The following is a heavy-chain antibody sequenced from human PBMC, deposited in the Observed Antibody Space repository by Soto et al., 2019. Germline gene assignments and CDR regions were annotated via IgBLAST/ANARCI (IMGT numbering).Heavy chain of an antibody. D-gene: IGHD5-18*01. V-gene: IGHV5-10-1*01. J-gene: IGHJ6*02. CDR3: ARTSMQSRGYSYGHGGMDV. Sequence: GESLKVSCKGSGYSFTSYWISWVRQMPGKGLEWMGRIDPSDSYTNYSPSFQGHVTISADKSISTAYLQWSSLKASDTAMYYCARTSMQSRGYSYGHGGMDVWGQGTTVTVSS. CDR2: IDPSDSYT. CDR1: GYSFTSYW.